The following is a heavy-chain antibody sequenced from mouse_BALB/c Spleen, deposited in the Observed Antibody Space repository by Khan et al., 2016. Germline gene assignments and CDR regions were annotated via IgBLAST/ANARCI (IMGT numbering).Heavy chain of an antibody. CDR2: IWRGGST. J-gene: IGHJ2*01. D-gene: IGHD1-1*01. CDR1: GFSLTSYG. Sequence: QVQLKQSGPGLVQPSPSLSITCTVSGFSLTSYGVHWVRQSPGKGLEWLGVIWRGGSTDYNAAFMSRLSITKDNSKRQVFFKLHSLKADDTAISYCAKNYYESSYFDYWGQGTTLTVSS. CDR3: AKNYYESSYFDY. V-gene: IGHV2-5*01.